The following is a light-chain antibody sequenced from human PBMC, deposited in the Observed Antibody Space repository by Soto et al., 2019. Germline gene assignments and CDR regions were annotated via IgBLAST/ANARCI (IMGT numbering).Light chain of an antibody. Sequence: EIVLTQSPGTLSLSPGERATLSCRASQSVSSSYLAWYQQEPGQAPRLLIYGASSRATGIPDRFSGRGSGTDFTLTISRLEPEDFAVYYCQQYGSSPPITFGQGTKVEIK. CDR2: GAS. CDR3: QQYGSSPPIT. V-gene: IGKV3-20*01. J-gene: IGKJ1*01. CDR1: QSVSSSY.